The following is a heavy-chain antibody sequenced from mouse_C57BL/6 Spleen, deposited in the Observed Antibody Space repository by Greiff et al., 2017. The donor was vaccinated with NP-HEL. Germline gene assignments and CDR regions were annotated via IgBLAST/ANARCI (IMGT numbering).Heavy chain of an antibody. Sequence: VQLKESGPELVKPGASVKISCKASGYAFSSSWMNWVKQRPGKGLEWIGRIYPGDGDTNYNGKFKGKATLTADKSSSTAYMQLSSLTSEDSAVYFCARLGDYDGGAMDYWGQGTSVTVSS. CDR1: GYAFSSSW. V-gene: IGHV1-82*01. J-gene: IGHJ4*01. D-gene: IGHD2-4*01. CDR2: IYPGDGDT. CDR3: ARLGDYDGGAMDY.